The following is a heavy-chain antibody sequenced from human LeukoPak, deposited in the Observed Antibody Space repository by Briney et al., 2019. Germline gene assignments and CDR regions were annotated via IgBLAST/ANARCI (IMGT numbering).Heavy chain of an antibody. D-gene: IGHD3-22*01. CDR2: SDPNSGAT. J-gene: IGHJ4*02. Sequence: ASVKVSCKASGYTFTSYYIHWLRQAPGQGFEWLGWSDPNSGATKYEHFQGRVTMTLDTSIDTAYMELTRLTSDDTAVYYCARAKPYDNNGYSPELRYWGQGTLVTVS. CDR3: ARAKPYDNNGYSPELRY. V-gene: IGHV1-2*02. CDR1: GYTFTSYY.